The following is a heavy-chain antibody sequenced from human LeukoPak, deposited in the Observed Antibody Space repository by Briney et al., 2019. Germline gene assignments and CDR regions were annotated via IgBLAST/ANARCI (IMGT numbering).Heavy chain of an antibody. J-gene: IGHJ4*02. Sequence: GDSLKISCKVSGYSFTSYWIGWVRQMPGKGLEWMGIIFPGDSDTRYSPSFQGQVTMSVDKSMTTAYLQWSSLMASDTAIYYCARGTVPAGLDCWGQGTLVTVSS. V-gene: IGHV5-51*01. D-gene: IGHD2-2*01. CDR2: IFPGDSDT. CDR1: GYSFTSYW. CDR3: ARGTVPAGLDC.